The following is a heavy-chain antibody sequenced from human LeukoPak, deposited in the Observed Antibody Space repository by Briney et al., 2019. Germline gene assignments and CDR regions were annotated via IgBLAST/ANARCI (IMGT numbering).Heavy chain of an antibody. D-gene: IGHD3-10*01. CDR2: ISSTGSTI. CDR3: ARPSSRDY. CDR1: GFTFSSYE. J-gene: IGHJ4*02. V-gene: IGHV3-48*03. Sequence: AGGSLRLSCAASGFTFSSYEMICVRQAPGKGLEWVSYISSTGSTIYYADSVKGRFTISRDNAKNSLYLQMNSLRAEDTAVYYCARPSSRDYWGQGTLVTVSS.